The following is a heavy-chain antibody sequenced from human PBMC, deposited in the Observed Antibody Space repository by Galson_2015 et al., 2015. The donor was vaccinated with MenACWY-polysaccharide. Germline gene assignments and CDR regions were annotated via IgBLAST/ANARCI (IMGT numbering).Heavy chain of an antibody. CDR2: IYWNDAK. J-gene: IGHJ5*02. CDR1: GFSLSTSGLG. Sequence: PALVKPTQTLTLPCSFSGFSLSTSGLGVGWVRQPPGKALEWLALIYWNDAKQYSPPLKNRLTITKDTFKNQVVLTMTNMDPVDTATYYCTLRRATTAVTPSWENWFDPWGQGTLVTVSS. CDR3: TLRRATTAVTPSWENWFDP. V-gene: IGHV2-5*01. D-gene: IGHD4-23*01.